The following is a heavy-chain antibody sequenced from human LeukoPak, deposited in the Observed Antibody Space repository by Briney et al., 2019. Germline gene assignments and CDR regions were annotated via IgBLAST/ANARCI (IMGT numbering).Heavy chain of an antibody. CDR1: GFTFSNYG. CDR2: VWYDDAVK. J-gene: IGHJ3*02. D-gene: IGHD5-24*01. CDR3: VKSAGKDGYRDVFDI. Sequence: GSLRLSCAASGFTFSNYGMHWVRQAPGKGLEWLAVVWYDDAVKNYADSVKGRFTISRDNSKNTLFLQMNNLRAEDTAVYHCVKSAGKDGYRDVFDIWGQGTVVTVSS. V-gene: IGHV3-33*06.